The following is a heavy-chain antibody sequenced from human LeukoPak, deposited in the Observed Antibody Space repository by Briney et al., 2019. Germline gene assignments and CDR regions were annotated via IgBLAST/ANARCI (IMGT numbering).Heavy chain of an antibody. CDR2: ISSSGSTI. CDR3: ARESVDTAMVDY. Sequence: GGSLRLSCAASGFTFSDYYMGWIRQAPGKGLEWVSYISSSGSTIYYADSVKGRFTISRANAKNSLYLQMNSLRAEDTAVYYCARESVDTAMVDYWGQGTLVTVSS. J-gene: IGHJ4*02. D-gene: IGHD5-18*01. V-gene: IGHV3-11*01. CDR1: GFTFSDYY.